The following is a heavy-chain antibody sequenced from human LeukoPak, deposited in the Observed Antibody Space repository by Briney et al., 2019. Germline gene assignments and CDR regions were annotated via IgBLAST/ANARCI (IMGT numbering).Heavy chain of an antibody. CDR2: ISPMSGRA. V-gene: IGHV1-69*13. CDR1: GGIFTSYA. D-gene: IGHD1-1*01. Sequence: SVKVSCKASGGIFTSYAINWVRQAPGQGLEWMGRISPMSGRANYAQKFQGRVTITADESTSTVYMEMSSLRSEDTAVYYCASSHPQRRFYFDYWGQGTLVTVSS. J-gene: IGHJ4*02. CDR3: ASSHPQRRFYFDY.